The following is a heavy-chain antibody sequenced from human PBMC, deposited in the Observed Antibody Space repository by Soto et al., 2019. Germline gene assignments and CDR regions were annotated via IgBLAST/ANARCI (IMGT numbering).Heavy chain of an antibody. CDR3: ARGPLRYSSPRYYFDS. Sequence: QVQLVESGGGVVQPGRSLRLSCAASGFTFSSYGMHWVRQAPGKGLEWVAVIWYDGSNKYYADSVKGRFTISRDNSKNTLYLQMNSLRAEDTAVYYCARGPLRYSSPRYYFDSCGQGTLVTVSS. CDR2: IWYDGSNK. D-gene: IGHD6-13*01. V-gene: IGHV3-33*01. J-gene: IGHJ4*02. CDR1: GFTFSSYG.